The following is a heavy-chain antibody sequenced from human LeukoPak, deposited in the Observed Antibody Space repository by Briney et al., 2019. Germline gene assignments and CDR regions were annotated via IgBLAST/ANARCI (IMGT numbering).Heavy chain of an antibody. J-gene: IGHJ6*02. V-gene: IGHV3-23*01. D-gene: IGHD6-19*01. CDR2: ISGSGGST. Sequence: PGGSLRLSCAVSGFSINNYWMTWYRQAPGKGLEWVSAISGSGGSTYYADSVKGRFTISRDNSKNTLYLQMNSLRAEDTAVYYCAKDIYIAVAGYYYYGMDVWGQGTTVTVSS. CDR3: AKDIYIAVAGYYYYGMDV. CDR1: GFSINNYW.